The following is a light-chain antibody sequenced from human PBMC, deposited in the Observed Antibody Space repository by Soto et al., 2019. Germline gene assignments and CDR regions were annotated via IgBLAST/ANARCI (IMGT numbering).Light chain of an antibody. V-gene: IGLV2-14*01. CDR3: FSFTTDWTHV. J-gene: IGLJ1*01. Sequence: QSALTQPASVSGSPGQSITISCTGSSSDIGAYNYVSWFQQYPGKAPKLIISEVSNRPSGLSNRFSGSKSGTAASLTISGLQTEDEADYFCFSFTTDWTHVFGTGTKVTVL. CDR2: EVS. CDR1: SSDIGAYNY.